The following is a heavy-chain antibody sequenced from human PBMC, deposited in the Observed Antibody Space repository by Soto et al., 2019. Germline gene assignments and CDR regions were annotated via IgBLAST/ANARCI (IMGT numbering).Heavy chain of an antibody. J-gene: IGHJ4*02. CDR1: GFTFSDHY. V-gene: IGHV3-72*01. CDR3: ARRAAVGGTSHYDY. CDR2: IRNKAISYTT. D-gene: IGHD6-19*01. Sequence: PGGSLRLSCAASGFTFSDHYMDWVRQAPGKGQEWVGRIRNKAISYTTEYAASVKGRFTISRDDSKKSLYLQMNSLKIEDTAVYFCARRAAVGGTSHYDYWGQGTLVTVSS.